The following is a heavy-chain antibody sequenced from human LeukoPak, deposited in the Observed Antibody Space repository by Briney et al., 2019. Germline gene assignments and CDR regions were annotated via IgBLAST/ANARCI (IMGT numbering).Heavy chain of an antibody. CDR3: ARHYCSCGSWYFDY. CDR1: GFTFSSYG. D-gene: IGHD2-15*01. CDR2: ICYDGSNK. Sequence: PGRSLRLSCAASGFTFSSYGMHWVRQAPGKGLGWVAVICYDGSNKYYADSVKGRFTISRDNSKNTLYLQMNSLRAEDTAVYYCARHYCSCGSWYFDYWGQGTLVTVSS. V-gene: IGHV3-33*01. J-gene: IGHJ4*02.